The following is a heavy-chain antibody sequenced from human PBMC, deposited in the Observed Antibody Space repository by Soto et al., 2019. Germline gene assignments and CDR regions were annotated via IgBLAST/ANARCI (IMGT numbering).Heavy chain of an antibody. CDR2: ISHTGST. CDR1: GGSITSGNSYS. CDR3: ARAVGPYFENWLDP. Sequence: PSETLSLTCAVSGGSITSGNSYSWSWIRQPPGKGLEWIGSISHTGSTSYNPSLKSRLTMSVDKSKNQFSLRLSSVTAADMAVYYCARAVGPYFENWLDPWGQGILVTVSS. V-gene: IGHV4-30-2*01. D-gene: IGHD3-10*01. J-gene: IGHJ5*02.